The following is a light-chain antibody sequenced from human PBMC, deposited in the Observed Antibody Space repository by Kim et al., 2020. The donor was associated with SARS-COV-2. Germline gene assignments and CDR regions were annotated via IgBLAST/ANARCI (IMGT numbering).Light chain of an antibody. CDR2: AAS. V-gene: IGKV1-39*01. Sequence: ASVGDRVTSTCRTSQNMNSHLNCYHQKPGRAPKFLIYAASTLQGGVPSRFSGGGSETDFTLTISSLQPEDFATYFCQQTYISPFTFGPGTKVDIK. CDR1: QNMNSH. J-gene: IGKJ3*01. CDR3: QQTYISPFT.